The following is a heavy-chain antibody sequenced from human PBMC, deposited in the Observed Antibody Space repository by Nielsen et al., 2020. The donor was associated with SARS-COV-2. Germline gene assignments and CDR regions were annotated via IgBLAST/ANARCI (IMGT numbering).Heavy chain of an antibody. CDR1: GFAFDDYV. CDR3: AKKFGINWNYDY. D-gene: IGHD1-7*01. CDR2: INWNGGTK. J-gene: IGHJ4*02. V-gene: IGHV3-20*04. Sequence: GESLKISCAASGFAFDDYVMTWVRQRPGRGLEWVSGINWNGGTKGYADSVKGRFTISRDNSKNTVDLQMNSLRADDTAVYYCAKKFGINWNYDYWGQGTLVTVSS.